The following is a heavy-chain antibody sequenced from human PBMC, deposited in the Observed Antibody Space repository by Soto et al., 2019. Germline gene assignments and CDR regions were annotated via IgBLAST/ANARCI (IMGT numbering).Heavy chain of an antibody. V-gene: IGHV3-53*01. J-gene: IGHJ4*02. Sequence: GGALRLSCAAPGFTVSSNYMSWVRPAPGKGLEWVSVIYSGGSTYYADSVMGRFTISRDNSKNTVYLQMNSLRAEDTAVYYCAKIESRFFYDSTGYYPFDYWGQGTLVTVSS. CDR2: IYSGGST. D-gene: IGHD3-22*01. CDR1: GFTVSSNY. CDR3: AKIESRFFYDSTGYYPFDY.